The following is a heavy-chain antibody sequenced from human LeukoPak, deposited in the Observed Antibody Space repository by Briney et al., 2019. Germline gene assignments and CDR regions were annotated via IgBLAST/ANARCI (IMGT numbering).Heavy chain of an antibody. CDR3: ATLAVAPWSHAFDI. J-gene: IGHJ3*02. CDR1: GGSISSSSYY. V-gene: IGHV4-39*07. CDR2: IYYSGST. Sequence: SETLSLTCTVSGGSISSSSYYWGWIRQPPGKGLEWIGSIYYSGSTYYNPSLKSRVTISVDTSKNQFSLKLSSVTAADTAVYYCATLAVAPWSHAFDIWGQGTMVIVSS. D-gene: IGHD6-19*01.